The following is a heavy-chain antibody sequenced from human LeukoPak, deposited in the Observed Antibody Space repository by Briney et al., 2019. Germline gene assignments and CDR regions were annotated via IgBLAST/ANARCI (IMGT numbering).Heavy chain of an antibody. V-gene: IGHV1-69*06. CDR2: IIPIFGTA. J-gene: IGHJ3*02. Sequence: GASVKVSCKASGGTFSSYAISWVRQAPGQGLEWMGGIIPIFGTANYAQKFQGRVTITADKSTSTAYMELSSLRSEDTAVYYCARVKPQWLVVKAGNAFDIWGQGTMVTVSS. D-gene: IGHD6-19*01. CDR1: GGTFSSYA. CDR3: ARVKPQWLVVKAGNAFDI.